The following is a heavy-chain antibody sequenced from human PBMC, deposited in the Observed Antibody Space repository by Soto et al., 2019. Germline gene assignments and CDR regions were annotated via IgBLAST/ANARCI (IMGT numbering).Heavy chain of an antibody. V-gene: IGHV3-66*01. CDR1: GFTVSSNY. CDR2: IYSGGST. J-gene: IGHJ4*02. CDR3: ASGVVAAHSFDY. D-gene: IGHD2-15*01. Sequence: GGSLRLSCAASGFTVSSNYMSWVRQAPGKGLEWVSVIYSGGSTYYADSVKGRFTISRDNSKNTLYLQMNSLRAEDTAVYYCASGVVAAHSFDYWGQGTLVTVSS.